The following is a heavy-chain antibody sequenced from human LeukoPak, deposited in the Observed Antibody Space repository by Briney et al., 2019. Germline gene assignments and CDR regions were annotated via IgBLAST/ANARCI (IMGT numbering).Heavy chain of an antibody. J-gene: IGHJ6*03. V-gene: IGHV3-30*02. CDR2: IRYDGSNK. CDR3: AKTKPVPAAGYYYYYMDV. CDR1: GFTFSSYG. Sequence: GGSLRLSCAASGFTFSSYGMHWVRQAPGKGLEWVAFIRYDGSNKYYADSVRDRLTISRDNSKNTLYLKMNRLRAEDTAVYYCAKTKPVPAAGYYYYYMDVWGKGTTVTVSS. D-gene: IGHD2-2*01.